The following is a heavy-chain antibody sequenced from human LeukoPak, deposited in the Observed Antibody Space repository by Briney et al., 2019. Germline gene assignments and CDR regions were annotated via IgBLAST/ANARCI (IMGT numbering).Heavy chain of an antibody. CDR3: ARGRGEWFGELLVYYFDY. J-gene: IGHJ4*02. V-gene: IGHV3-33*01. Sequence: GGSLRLSCAASGFTFSSYGMHWVRQAPGKGLEWVAVIWYDGSNKYYADSVKGRFTISRDNSKNTLYLQMNSLRAEDTAVYYCARGRGEWFGELLVYYFDYWGQGTLVTASS. CDR1: GFTFSSYG. D-gene: IGHD3-10*01. CDR2: IWYDGSNK.